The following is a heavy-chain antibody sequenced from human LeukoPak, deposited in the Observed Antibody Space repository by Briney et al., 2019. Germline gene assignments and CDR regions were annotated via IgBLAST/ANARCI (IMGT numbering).Heavy chain of an antibody. CDR3: ARNRGDPSYFDY. Sequence: GGSLRLSCTASGFSSYSLNWVRQAPGKGLEWVSSISTSSSYIYYADSVKGRFTISRNNPKNSLYLQMNSLRAEDTAVYYCARNRGDPSYFDYWGQGTLVTVSS. D-gene: IGHD4-17*01. CDR1: GFSSYS. J-gene: IGHJ4*02. CDR2: ISTSSSYI. V-gene: IGHV3-21*01.